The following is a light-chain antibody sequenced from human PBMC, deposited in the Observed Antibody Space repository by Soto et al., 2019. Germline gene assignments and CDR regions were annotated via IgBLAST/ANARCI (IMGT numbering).Light chain of an antibody. CDR3: QHYNNWPPWT. CDR1: QSVSSN. CDR2: GAS. Sequence: DIVITQSPATLSVSPGERATLACRASQSVSSNLAWYQQEPGQAPRLLIYGASTRATGIPARFSGSGSGTEFTLTISSLQSEDFAVYYCQHYNNWPPWTFGQGTKLEIK. J-gene: IGKJ1*01. V-gene: IGKV3-15*01.